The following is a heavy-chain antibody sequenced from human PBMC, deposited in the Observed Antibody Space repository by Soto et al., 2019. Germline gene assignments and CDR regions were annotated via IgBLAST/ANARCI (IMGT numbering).Heavy chain of an antibody. J-gene: IGHJ5*02. V-gene: IGHV3-33*01. CDR2: IWYDGSNK. CDR1: GFTFSSYG. Sequence: QVQLVESGGGVVQPGRSLRLSCAASGFTFSSYGMHWVRQAPGKGLEWVAVIWYDGSNKYYADSVKGRFTISRDNSKNTLYLQMNSLRAEDTAVYYCARDEIWGWFDPWGQGTLVTVSS. CDR3: ARDEIWGWFDP. D-gene: IGHD7-27*01.